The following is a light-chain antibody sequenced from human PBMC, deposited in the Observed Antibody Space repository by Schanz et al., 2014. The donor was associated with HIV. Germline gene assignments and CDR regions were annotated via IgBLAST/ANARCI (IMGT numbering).Light chain of an antibody. J-gene: IGKJ1*01. V-gene: IGKV3-20*01. CDR3: QQYSTSPRT. CDR1: QSVRSN. Sequence: EIVLTQSPGTLSLSPGERATLSCRASQSVRSNLAWYQQKPGQAPRLLIYGASRRATGIPDRFSGGGSGTDFTLTISRLEPEDVAVYSCQQYSTSPRTFGQGTRLEIK. CDR2: GAS.